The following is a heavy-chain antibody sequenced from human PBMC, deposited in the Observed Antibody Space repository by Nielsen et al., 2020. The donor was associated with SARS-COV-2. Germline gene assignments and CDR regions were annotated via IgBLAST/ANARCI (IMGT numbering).Heavy chain of an antibody. CDR3: AKDIEQWLLVDGYRRFDP. J-gene: IGHJ5*02. CDR2: ISWNSGSI. Sequence: SLKISCAASGFTFDDYAMHWVRQAPGKGLEWVSGISWNSGSIGYADSVKGRFTISRDNAKNSLYLQMNSLIAEDTALYYCAKDIEQWLLVDGYRRFDPWGQGTLVTVSS. V-gene: IGHV3-9*01. D-gene: IGHD6-19*01. CDR1: GFTFDDYA.